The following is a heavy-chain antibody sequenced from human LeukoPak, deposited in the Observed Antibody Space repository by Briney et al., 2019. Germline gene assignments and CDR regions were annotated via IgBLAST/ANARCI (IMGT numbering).Heavy chain of an antibody. CDR2: INWNGGST. Sequence: GSLRLSCAASGFTFDDYGMSWVRQAPGKGLEWVSGINWNGGSTGYADSVKGRFTISRDNAKNSLYLQMNSLRAEDTAVYYCASSGYSEEYYFDYWGQGTLVTVSS. V-gene: IGHV3-20*04. J-gene: IGHJ4*02. CDR3: ASSGYSEEYYFDY. D-gene: IGHD5-18*01. CDR1: GFTFDDYG.